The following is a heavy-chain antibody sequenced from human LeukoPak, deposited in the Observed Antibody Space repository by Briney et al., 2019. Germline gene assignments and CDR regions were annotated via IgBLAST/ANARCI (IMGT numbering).Heavy chain of an antibody. CDR1: GFTVSNKY. Sequence: GGSLRLSCAASGFTVSNKYMTWVRQAPGKGLEWVSLIYSDGRTYYADSVKGRCTISRDNAKNSLYLQMNSLRAEDTAVYYCARSYPPTYYYGSGSCYYYYMDVWGKGTTVTVSS. CDR3: ARSYPPTYYYGSGSCYYYYMDV. CDR2: IYSDGRT. D-gene: IGHD3-10*01. J-gene: IGHJ6*03. V-gene: IGHV3-53*01.